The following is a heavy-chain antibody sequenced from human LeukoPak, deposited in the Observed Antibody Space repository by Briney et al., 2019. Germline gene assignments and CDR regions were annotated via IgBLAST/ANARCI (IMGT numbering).Heavy chain of an antibody. CDR2: ISYSGST. J-gene: IGHJ4*02. CDR1: GGSISSYY. CDR3: ARRWRRSSNFYYFDY. V-gene: IGHV4-59*08. Sequence: KPSETLSLTCTVSGGSISSYYWSWIRQPPGKGLEWIGYISYSGSTNYNPSLKSRVTISADTSKNQFSLKLSSVTAADTAVYYCARRWRRSSNFYYFDYWGQGTLVTVSS. D-gene: IGHD6-13*01.